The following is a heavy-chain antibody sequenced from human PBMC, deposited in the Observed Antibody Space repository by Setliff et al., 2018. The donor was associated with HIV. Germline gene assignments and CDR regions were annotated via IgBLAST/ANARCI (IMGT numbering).Heavy chain of an antibody. CDR3: ASGKGVGGVIITGGLDV. J-gene: IGHJ6*04. V-gene: IGHV1-8*01. CDR1: GHTFSNSD. D-gene: IGHD3-10*01. CDR2: MNPNTGVA. Sequence: ASVKVSCKASGHTFSNSDIHWVRRATGQGLEWMGWMNPNTGVAGYALKFQGRATMTRDTSISTAYMELSSLTSEDTAVYWCASGKGVGGVIITGGLDVWGKGTTVTVSS.